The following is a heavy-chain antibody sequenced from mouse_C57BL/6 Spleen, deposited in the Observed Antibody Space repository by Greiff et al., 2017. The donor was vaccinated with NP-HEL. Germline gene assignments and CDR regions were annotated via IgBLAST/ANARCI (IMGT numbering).Heavy chain of an antibody. CDR3: APGIYYDYDWFAY. J-gene: IGHJ3*01. Sequence: VQLQESGPELVKPGASVKISCKASGYAFSSSWMNWVKQRPGKGLEWIGRIYPGDGDTNYNGKFKGKATLTAHKSSSTAYMQLSSLTSEDSAVYFCAPGIYYDYDWFAYWGQGTLVTVSA. D-gene: IGHD2-4*01. V-gene: IGHV1-82*01. CDR1: GYAFSSSW. CDR2: IYPGDGDT.